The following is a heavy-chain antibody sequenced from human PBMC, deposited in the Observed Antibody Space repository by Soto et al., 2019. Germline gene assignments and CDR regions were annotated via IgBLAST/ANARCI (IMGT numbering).Heavy chain of an antibody. D-gene: IGHD3-10*01. CDR2: IYSGGGT. J-gene: IGHJ6*02. Sequence: GESLRLSCAASGFTVSNNYMSWVRQAPGKGLEWVSVIYSGGGTYYADSVKGRFTISRDNSRNTLYLQLNSLRAEDTAVYYCARAGSGTYFVYHYGMDVWGQGTTVTVSS. CDR1: GFTVSNNY. V-gene: IGHV3-53*01. CDR3: ARAGSGTYFVYHYGMDV.